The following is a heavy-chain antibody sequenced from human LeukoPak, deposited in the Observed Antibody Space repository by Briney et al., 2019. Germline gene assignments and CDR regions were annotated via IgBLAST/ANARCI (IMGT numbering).Heavy chain of an antibody. CDR3: ERVRRIEYSTSGWFDP. D-gene: IGHD6-13*01. V-gene: IGHV4-39*07. J-gene: IGHJ5*02. CDR1: GGSISSSSYY. CDR2: IYYSGST. Sequence: SETLSLTCTVSGGSISSSSYYWGWIRQPPGKGLEWFGSIYYSGSTYYNPSLKSRVTISVDTSKNQFSLKLSSVTAADTAVYYCERVRRIEYSTSGWFDPWGQGTLVTVSS.